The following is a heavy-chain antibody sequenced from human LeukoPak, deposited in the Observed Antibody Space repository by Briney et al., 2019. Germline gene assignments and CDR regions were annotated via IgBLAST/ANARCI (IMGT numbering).Heavy chain of an antibody. J-gene: IGHJ4*02. CDR2: IRYDGSNK. V-gene: IGHV3-30*02. Sequence: PGGSLRLSCAASGFTFSSYGMHWVRQAPGKGLEWVAFIRYDGSNKDYADSVKGRFTISRDNAKNSLYLQMNSLRAEDTAVYYCASSRLSYGFDYWGQGTLVTVSS. CDR3: ASSRLSYGFDY. CDR1: GFTFSSYG. D-gene: IGHD4-17*01.